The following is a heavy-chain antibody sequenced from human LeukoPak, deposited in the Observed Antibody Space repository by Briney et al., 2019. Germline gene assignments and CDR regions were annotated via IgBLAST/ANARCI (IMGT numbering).Heavy chain of an antibody. CDR3: ARDVAPEEGAFDI. CDR2: MYYSGST. D-gene: IGHD5-12*01. V-gene: IGHV4-59*01. J-gene: IGHJ3*02. Sequence: SETLSLTCTVSGGSISSYYWSWIRQPPGKGLEWIGYMYYSGSTNYNPSLQSRVTISVDTSKNQFSLKLSSVTAADTAVYYCARDVAPEEGAFDIWGQGTMVTVSS. CDR1: GGSISSYY.